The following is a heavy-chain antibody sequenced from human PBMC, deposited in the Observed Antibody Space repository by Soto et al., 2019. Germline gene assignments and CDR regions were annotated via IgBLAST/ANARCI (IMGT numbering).Heavy chain of an antibody. CDR2: ISSSVGAI. CDR3: TKRRNVLRFLEWSSGMEV. V-gene: IGHV3-48*03. J-gene: IGHJ6*02. D-gene: IGHD3-3*01. Sequence: GGSLRLSCVASGFNFRTYEMNWVRQAPGKGLEWIAYISSSVGAIYYADSMKGRIAMSRDNSKSTLYLQMSSLRAEDTAVYYCTKRRNVLRFLEWSSGMEVWGQGTTVTVSS. CDR1: GFNFRTYE.